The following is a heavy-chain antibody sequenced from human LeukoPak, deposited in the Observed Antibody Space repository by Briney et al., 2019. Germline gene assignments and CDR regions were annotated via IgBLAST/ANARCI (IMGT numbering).Heavy chain of an antibody. Sequence: PSETLSLTCAVYGGSFSGYYWSWIRQPPGKGLEWIGEINHSGSTNYNPSLKSRVTISVDTSKNQFSLKLSSVTAADTAVYYCARVVVVVPADAFDIWGQGTMVTVSS. CDR1: GGSFSGYY. CDR3: ARVVVVVPADAFDI. V-gene: IGHV4-34*01. CDR2: INHSGST. J-gene: IGHJ3*02. D-gene: IGHD2-2*01.